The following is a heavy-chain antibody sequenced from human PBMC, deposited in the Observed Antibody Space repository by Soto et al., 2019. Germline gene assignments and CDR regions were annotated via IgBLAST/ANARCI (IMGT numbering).Heavy chain of an antibody. CDR2: ISSSSSFI. Sequence: EVQLVESGGGLVQPGGSLRLSCAASGFSLSDYSMNWIRQAPGKGLEWVASISSSSSFIHYAESMKGRFTISRDNAKNSLCLQMNCLSAEDTAGYYGAGSSDDGRDNWGQGTLVTVSS. CDR1: GFSLSDYS. CDR3: AGSSDDGRDN. V-gene: IGHV3-21*01. J-gene: IGHJ4*02. D-gene: IGHD1-26*01.